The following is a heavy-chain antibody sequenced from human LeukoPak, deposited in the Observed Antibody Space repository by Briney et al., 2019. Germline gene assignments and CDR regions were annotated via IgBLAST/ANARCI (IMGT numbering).Heavy chain of an antibody. D-gene: IGHD3-9*01. CDR2: INQISSHI. CDR1: GFTFSSSA. Sequence: GGSLRLSCEASGFTFSSSAMNWVRQAPGKGLEWVSSINQISSHIYYAESVRGRFSISRDNAKNSVYLQMNSLRAEDTAIYYCARDATQYLRYGYFDYWGPGILVTVSS. V-gene: IGHV3-21*01. J-gene: IGHJ4*02. CDR3: ARDATQYLRYGYFDY.